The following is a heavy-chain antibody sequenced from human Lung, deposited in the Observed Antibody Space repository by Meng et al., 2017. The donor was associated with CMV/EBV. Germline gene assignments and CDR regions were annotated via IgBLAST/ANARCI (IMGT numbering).Heavy chain of an antibody. CDR2: ISWNGNHI. CDR3: VKDVDFYDSSGYSD. J-gene: IGHJ4*02. V-gene: IGHV3-9*01. CDR1: GFNFDDYA. Sequence: GGSLRLXCPAPGFNFDDYAMPWVRQGPGKGLEWVSGISWNGNHIGYADSVKGRFTVSRDTAKNSLYLQMNSLRPEDTALYYCVKDVDFYDSSGYSDWGQGXLVTVSS. D-gene: IGHD3-22*01.